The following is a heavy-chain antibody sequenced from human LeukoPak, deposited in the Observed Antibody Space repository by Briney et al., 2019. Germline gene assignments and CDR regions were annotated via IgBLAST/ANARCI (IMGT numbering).Heavy chain of an antibody. CDR1: GFTFSSYS. V-gene: IGHV3-48*01. Sequence: PGGSLRLSCAASGFTFSSYSMNWVRQAPGKGLEWVSYISSSLFTIYYADSVKGRFTISRDNAKNSLYLLMNSLRAEDTAVYYCAREGSRIKDMDVWGQGTTVTVSS. CDR3: AREGSRIKDMDV. D-gene: IGHD2-15*01. CDR2: ISSSLFTI. J-gene: IGHJ6*02.